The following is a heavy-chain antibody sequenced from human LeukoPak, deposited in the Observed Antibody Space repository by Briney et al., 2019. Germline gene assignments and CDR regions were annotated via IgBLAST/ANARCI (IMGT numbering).Heavy chain of an antibody. D-gene: IGHD2-2*02. CDR2: ISAYNGNT. CDR3: ARGGGYCSSTSCYTGLIRGWFDP. CDR1: GYTFTSYG. Sequence: VASVKVSCKASGYTFTSYGITWVRQAPGQGLEWMGWISAYNGNTNYAQKLQGRVTMTTDTSTSTAYMELRSLRSDDTAVYYCARGGGYCSSTSCYTGLIRGWFDPWGQGTLVTVSS. J-gene: IGHJ5*02. V-gene: IGHV1-18*01.